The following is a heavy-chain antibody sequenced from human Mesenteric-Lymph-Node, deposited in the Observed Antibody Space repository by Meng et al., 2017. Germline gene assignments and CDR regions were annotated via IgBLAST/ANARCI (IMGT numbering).Heavy chain of an antibody. Sequence: GESLKISCEASGFTFSSYAMSWVRQGPGKGLVWVSRVNTDGTNANYADSVKGRFTISRDNAKNSLYLQMNSLRAEDTAVYYCARDRDVFYNWFDPWGQGTLVTVSS. V-gene: IGHV3-74*01. D-gene: IGHD3-10*02. CDR2: VNTDGTNA. CDR1: GFTFSSYA. CDR3: ARDRDVFYNWFDP. J-gene: IGHJ5*02.